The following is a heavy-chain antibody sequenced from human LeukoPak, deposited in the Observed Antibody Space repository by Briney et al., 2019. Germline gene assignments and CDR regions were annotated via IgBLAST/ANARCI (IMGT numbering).Heavy chain of an antibody. D-gene: IGHD1-26*01. CDR1: GDSVSSNSAA. Sequence: SQTLSLTCAISGDSVSSNSAAWNWIRQSPSRGLEWLGRTYYRSKWYNDYAVSVKSRITINPDTSKNQFSLQLNSVTPEDTAVYYCARAKMLVGATTGWFDPWGQGTLVTVSS. V-gene: IGHV6-1*01. CDR2: TYYRSKWYN. CDR3: ARAKMLVGATTGWFDP. J-gene: IGHJ5*02.